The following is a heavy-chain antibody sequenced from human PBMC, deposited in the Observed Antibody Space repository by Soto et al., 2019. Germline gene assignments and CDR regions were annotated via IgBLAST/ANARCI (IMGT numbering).Heavy chain of an antibody. J-gene: IGHJ4*02. CDR2: IWYDGGNK. D-gene: IGHD3-16*01. CDR1: GFTFSNYG. V-gene: IGHV3-33*01. Sequence: QVQLVESGGGVVQPGRSLRLSCAASGFTFSNYGMHWVRQAPGKGLEWVAFIWYDGGNKYYAESVKGRFTISRDNSKNTLYLQMNSLRAEDTAVNYCARDGDVNTGFGKDYWGQGTLVTVSS. CDR3: ARDGDVNTGFGKDY.